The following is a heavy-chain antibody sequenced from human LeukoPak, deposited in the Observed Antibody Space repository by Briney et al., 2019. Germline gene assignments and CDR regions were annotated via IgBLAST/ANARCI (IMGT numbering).Heavy chain of an antibody. D-gene: IGHD2-15*01. J-gene: IGHJ5*02. CDR1: GGTFSSYA. Sequence: ASVKVSCKASGGTFSSYAISWVRQAPGQGLEWMGGIIPIFGTANYAQEFQGRVTITTDESTSTAYMELSSLRSEDTAVYYCARTGSGCSGGSCYSWFDPWGQGTLVTVSS. V-gene: IGHV1-69*05. CDR2: IIPIFGTA. CDR3: ARTGSGCSGGSCYSWFDP.